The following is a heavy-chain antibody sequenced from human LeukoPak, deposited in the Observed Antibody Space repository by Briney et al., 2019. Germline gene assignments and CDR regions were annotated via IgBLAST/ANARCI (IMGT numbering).Heavy chain of an antibody. CDR3: ARGGIVGATDWFDP. CDR2: ISWNSGSI. J-gene: IGHJ5*02. V-gene: IGHV3-9*01. D-gene: IGHD1-26*01. CDR1: GFTFDDYA. Sequence: GRSLRLSCAASGFTFDDYAMHWVRQAPGKGLEWVSGISWNSGSIGYADSVKGRFTISRDNAKNSLYLQMNSLRAEDTAVYYCARGGIVGATDWFDPWGQGTLVTVSS.